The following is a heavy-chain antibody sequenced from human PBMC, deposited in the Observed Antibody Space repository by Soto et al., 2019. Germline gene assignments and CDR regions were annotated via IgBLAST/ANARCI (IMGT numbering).Heavy chain of an antibody. Sequence: PGGSLRLSCAASGFTFSSYAMSWVRQAPGKGLEWVSAISGSGGSTYYADSVKGRFTISRDNSKNTLYLQMNSLRAEDTAVYYCAKGVARTNKWSPYYYGMDVWGQGTTVTVSS. J-gene: IGHJ6*02. CDR1: GFTFSSYA. CDR3: AKGVARTNKWSPYYYGMDV. CDR2: ISGSGGST. D-gene: IGHD1-7*01. V-gene: IGHV3-23*01.